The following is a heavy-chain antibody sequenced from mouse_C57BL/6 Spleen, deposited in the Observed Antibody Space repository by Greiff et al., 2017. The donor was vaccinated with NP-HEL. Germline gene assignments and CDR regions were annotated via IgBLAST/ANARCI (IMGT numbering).Heavy chain of an antibody. Sequence: EVMLVESGGDLVKPGGSLKLSCAASGFTFSSYGMSWVRQTPDKRLEWVATISSGGSYTYYPDSVKGRFTISRDNAKNTLYLQMSSLKSEDTAMYYCARHDSNYFDYWGQGTTLTVSS. CDR2: ISSGGSYT. J-gene: IGHJ2*01. CDR3: ARHDSNYFDY. D-gene: IGHD2-5*01. CDR1: GFTFSSYG. V-gene: IGHV5-6*01.